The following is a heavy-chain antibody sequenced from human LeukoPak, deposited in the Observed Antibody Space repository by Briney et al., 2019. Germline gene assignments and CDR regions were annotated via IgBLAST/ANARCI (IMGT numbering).Heavy chain of an antibody. J-gene: IGHJ5*02. CDR3: GRQLHGSFPTVVDP. D-gene: IGHD1-1*01. V-gene: IGHV4-38-2*01. CDR1: GYSISSGYY. CDR2: IYHSGNT. Sequence: PSETLSLTCPVSGYSISSGYYWGWIRQPPGKGLEWIGSIYHSGNTYYNASLKGRVTISIDTSKNQFSLRLSSVTAADTAVYYCGRQLHGSFPTVVDPWGPGTLVTVSS.